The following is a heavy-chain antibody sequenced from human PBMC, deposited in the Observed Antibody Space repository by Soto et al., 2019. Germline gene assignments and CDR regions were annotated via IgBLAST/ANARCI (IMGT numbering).Heavy chain of an antibody. CDR3: ARPVYGNWAFAX. V-gene: IGHV4-39*01. J-gene: IGHJ4*03. CDR2: LYYSGSA. D-gene: IGHD1-1*01. CDR1: GDSMTIIDFL. Sequence: SDTLSLTFTVSGDSMTIIDFLWGWVRQSPGKGLELIGCLYYSGSAYYNPSLGSRATLSVDTSRNQFFLNVTSVTAADTAVYYCARPVYGNWAFAXWGQGKLVTASX.